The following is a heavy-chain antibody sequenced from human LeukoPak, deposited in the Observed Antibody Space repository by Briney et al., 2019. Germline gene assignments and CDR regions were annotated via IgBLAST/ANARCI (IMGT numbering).Heavy chain of an antibody. CDR3: ARNVEQWLVFD. Sequence: PSETLSLTCTVSGGSISSYYWSWIRQPPGKGLEWIGYIYYSGSTNYNPSLKSRVTISVDTSKNQFSLKLSSVTAADTAVYYCARNVEQWLVFDWGQGTLVTVSS. D-gene: IGHD6-19*01. CDR1: GGSISSYY. V-gene: IGHV4-59*01. CDR2: IYYSGST. J-gene: IGHJ4*02.